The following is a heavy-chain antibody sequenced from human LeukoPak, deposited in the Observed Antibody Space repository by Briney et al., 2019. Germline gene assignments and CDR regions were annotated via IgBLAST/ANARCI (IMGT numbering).Heavy chain of an antibody. CDR3: ARVPDYYDSSGYSDDY. Sequence: ASVKVSCMASGYTFSSYGISWVRQAPGQGLEWMGWISAYNGNTNYAQKLQGRVTITTDTSTSTAYMELRSLRSDDTAVYYCARVPDYYDSSGYSDDYWGQGTLVTVSS. CDR2: ISAYNGNT. CDR1: GYTFSSYG. D-gene: IGHD3-22*01. V-gene: IGHV1-18*01. J-gene: IGHJ4*02.